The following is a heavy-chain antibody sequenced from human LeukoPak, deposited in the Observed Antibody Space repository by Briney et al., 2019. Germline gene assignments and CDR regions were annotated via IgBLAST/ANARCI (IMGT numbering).Heavy chain of an antibody. D-gene: IGHD6-13*01. J-gene: IGHJ4*02. Sequence: GWAVRLSCVASGFTFSSYAMSWVRQAPGKGLEGVSAISGSGGSTYYADSVQGRFTISRDNSKNTLYLPMKSLTADGPAVYDCANNRGPAAGTLPLSGYWGQGTLVTVSS. CDR3: ANNRGPAAGTLPLSGY. V-gene: IGHV3-23*01. CDR2: ISGSGGST. CDR1: GFTFSSYA.